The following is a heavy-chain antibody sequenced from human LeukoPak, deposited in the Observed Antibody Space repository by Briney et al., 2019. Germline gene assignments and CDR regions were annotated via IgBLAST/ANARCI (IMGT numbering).Heavy chain of an antibody. CDR1: GGTFSSYT. CDR3: AGSGDNTDYYDSSGYYLDY. CDR2: IIPIFGTA. D-gene: IGHD3-22*01. V-gene: IGHV1-69*13. J-gene: IGHJ4*02. Sequence: ASVKVSCKASGGTFSSYTITWVRQAPGQGLEWMGGIIPIFGTANYAQKFQGRVTITADESTSTAYMELSSLRSEDTAVYYCAGSGDNTDYYDSSGYYLDYWGQGTLVTVSS.